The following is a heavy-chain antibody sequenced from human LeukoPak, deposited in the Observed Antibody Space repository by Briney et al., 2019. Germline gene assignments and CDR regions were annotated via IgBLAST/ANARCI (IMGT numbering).Heavy chain of an antibody. CDR3: ARDLGFDY. V-gene: IGHV3-21*01. CDR1: GFTFSSYS. Sequence: PGGSLRLSCAASGFTFSSYSMNWVRQAPGKGLEWVSSISSSSSDIYYAHSVKGRFTISRDNAKKSLYLQMNCLRAEDTAVYYCARDLGFDYWGQGTLVTVSS. J-gene: IGHJ4*02. CDR2: ISSSSSDI.